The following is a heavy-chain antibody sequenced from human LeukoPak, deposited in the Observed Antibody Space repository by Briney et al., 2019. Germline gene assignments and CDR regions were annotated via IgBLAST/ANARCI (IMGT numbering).Heavy chain of an antibody. V-gene: IGHV3-30*18. J-gene: IGHJ4*02. CDR2: ISYDGSNK. D-gene: IGHD6-13*01. CDR1: GFTFSSYG. CDR3: AKVGRPIAAVYGGYFDY. Sequence: GGSLRLSCAASGFTFSSYGMHWVRQAPGKGLEWVAVISYDGSNKYYADSVKGRFTISRDNSKNTLYLQMNSLRAEDTAVYYCAKVGRPIAAVYGGYFDYWGQGTLVTVSS.